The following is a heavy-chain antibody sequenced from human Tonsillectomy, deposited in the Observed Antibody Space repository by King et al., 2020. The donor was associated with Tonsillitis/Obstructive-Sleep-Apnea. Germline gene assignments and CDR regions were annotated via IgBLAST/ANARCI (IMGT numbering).Heavy chain of an antibody. CDR3: ARDLGYSYGWAP. V-gene: IGHV3-30*04. D-gene: IGHD5-18*01. CDR1: GFTFSSYA. CDR2: ISYDGSNK. J-gene: IGHJ5*02. Sequence: HVQLVESGGGVVQPGRSLRLSCAASGFTFSSYAMHWVRQAPGKGLEWVAVISYDGSNKYYADSVKGRFTISRDNSKNTLYLQMNSLRAEDTAVYYCARDLGYSYGWAPWGQGTLVTVSS.